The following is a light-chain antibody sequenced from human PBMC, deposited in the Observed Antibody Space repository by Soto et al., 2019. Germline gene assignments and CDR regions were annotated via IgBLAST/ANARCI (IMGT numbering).Light chain of an antibody. J-gene: IGLJ3*02. V-gene: IGLV2-14*01. CDR3: SSYTSSSTWV. Sequence: QSALTQPASVSGSPGQSITISCTGTSSDVRSYNYVSWYQQHPGKAPRLMIFDVSNRPSGVSNRFSGSKSGNTASLTISGLEAEDEAEYYCSSYTSSSTWVFGGGTKLTVL. CDR2: DVS. CDR1: SSDVRSYNY.